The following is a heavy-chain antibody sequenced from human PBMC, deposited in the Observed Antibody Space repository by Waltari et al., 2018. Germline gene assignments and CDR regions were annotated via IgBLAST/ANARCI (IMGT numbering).Heavy chain of an antibody. CDR3: ARMRGSGWCDY. V-gene: IGHV1-3*03. D-gene: IGHD6-19*01. J-gene: IGHJ4*02. Sequence: QVQLVQSGSEVKKPGASVKVSCKASGYTFTSSAMHCGRQAPGQRLEWMGWINAGNGNTKYSQEFQGRVTITRDTSASTAYMELSSLRSEDMAVYYCARMRGSGWCDYWGQGTLVTVSS. CDR1: GYTFTSSA. CDR2: INAGNGNT.